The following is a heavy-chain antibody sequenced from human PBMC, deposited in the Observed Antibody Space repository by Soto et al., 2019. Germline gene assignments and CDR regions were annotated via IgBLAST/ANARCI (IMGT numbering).Heavy chain of an antibody. D-gene: IGHD3-10*02. CDR2: ITHSGST. J-gene: IGHJ4*02. CDR3: ARSSVRGWSY. Sequence: LSLTCAVYGGSFSGYYWTWIRQPPGKGLEWIGEITHSGSTNYNPSLKSRVTMSVDTSKNQFSLNLNSVTAADTAVYYCARSSVRGWSYWGQGTLVTVSS. CDR1: GGSFSGYY. V-gene: IGHV4-34*01.